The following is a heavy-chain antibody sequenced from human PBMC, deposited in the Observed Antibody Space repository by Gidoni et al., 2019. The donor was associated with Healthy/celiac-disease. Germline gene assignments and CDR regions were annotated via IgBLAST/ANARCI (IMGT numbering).Heavy chain of an antibody. CDR3: ARDGAARDGYNH. D-gene: IGHD5-12*01. CDR2: IYYSGST. CDR1: GGSIRSGGYY. J-gene: IGHJ4*02. V-gene: IGHV4-31*03. Sequence: QVQLQESVPGLVKPSQTLSLTCTVSGGSIRSGGYYWSWIRQHPGKGLEWIGYIYYSGSTYYNPSLKSRVTISVDTSKNQFSLKLSSVTAADTAVYYCARDGAARDGYNHWGQGTLVTVSS.